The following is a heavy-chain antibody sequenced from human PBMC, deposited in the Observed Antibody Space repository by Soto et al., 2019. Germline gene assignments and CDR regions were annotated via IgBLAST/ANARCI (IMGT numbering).Heavy chain of an antibody. V-gene: IGHV1-69*13. CDR3: ARDYDFWSGPSPLMDV. CDR1: GGTFSSYA. CDR2: IIPIFGTA. Sequence: SVKVSCKASGGTFSSYAISWVRQAPGQGLEWMGGIIPIFGTANYAQKFQGRVTITADESTSTAYMELSSLRSEDTAVYYCARDYDFWSGPSPLMDVWGQGTTVTVS. D-gene: IGHD3-3*01. J-gene: IGHJ6*02.